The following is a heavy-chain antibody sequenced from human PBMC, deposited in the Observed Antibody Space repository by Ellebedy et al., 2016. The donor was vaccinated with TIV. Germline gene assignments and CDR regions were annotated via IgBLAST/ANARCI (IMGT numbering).Heavy chain of an antibody. Sequence: GESLKISCAASGFTFSNAWMSWVRQAPGKGLEWVANIKQDGSEKYYVDSVKGRFTISRDNAKNSLYLQMDSLRAEDTAVYYCARSTAQHYYYYGMDVWGQGTTVTVSS. D-gene: IGHD2-21*02. CDR3: ARSTAQHYYYYGMDV. CDR1: GFTFSNAW. CDR2: IKQDGSEK. J-gene: IGHJ6*02. V-gene: IGHV3-7*01.